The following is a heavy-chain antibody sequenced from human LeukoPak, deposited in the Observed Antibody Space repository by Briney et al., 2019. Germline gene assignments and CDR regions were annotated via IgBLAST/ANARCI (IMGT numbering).Heavy chain of an antibody. CDR1: GFTFSSYG. CDR2: ISYDGSNK. D-gene: IGHD3-10*01. V-gene: IGHV3-30*18. Sequence: GGSLRLSCAASGFTFSSYGMHWVRQAPGKGLEWVAVISYDGSNKYYADSVKGRFTISRDNSKNTLYLQMNSLRAEDTAVYYCAKDGFIALYYFDYWGQGTLVTVSS. CDR3: AKDGFIALYYFDY. J-gene: IGHJ4*02.